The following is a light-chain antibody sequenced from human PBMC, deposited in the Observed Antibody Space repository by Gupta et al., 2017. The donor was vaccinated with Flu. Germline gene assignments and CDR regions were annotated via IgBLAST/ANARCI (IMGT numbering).Light chain of an antibody. J-gene: IGLJ3*02. V-gene: IGLV1-44*01. Sequence: LNPAPAASGPREPRVTFSCCSSGTNIGGNNLIWFQQLPGGAPKVLMYGDVKRPSGVPERCSCSRSGTPASLAISGLQSDDEADYFCSTWYDSLNGWVFGGGTKLTVL. CDR2: GDV. CDR3: STWYDSLNGWV. CDR1: GTNIGGNN.